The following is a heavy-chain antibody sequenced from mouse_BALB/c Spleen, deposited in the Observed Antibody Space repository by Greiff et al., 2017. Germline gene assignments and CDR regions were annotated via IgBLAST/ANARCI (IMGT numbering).Heavy chain of an antibody. CDR1: GYTFSSYW. CDR2: ILPGSGST. CDR3: ARNPIYYYGSSYYWYFDV. V-gene: IGHV1-9*01. J-gene: IGHJ1*01. D-gene: IGHD1-1*01. Sequence: VQLQQSGAELMKPGASVKISCKATGYTFSSYWIEWVKQRPGHGLEWIGEILPGSGSTNYNEKFKGKATFTADTSSNTAYMQLSSLTSEDSAVYYCARNPIYYYGSSYYWYFDVWGAGTTVTVSS.